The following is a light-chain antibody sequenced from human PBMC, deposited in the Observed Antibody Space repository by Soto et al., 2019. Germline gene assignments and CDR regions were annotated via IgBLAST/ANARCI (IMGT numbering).Light chain of an antibody. J-gene: IGLJ2*01. CDR2: STN. CDR3: AAWDDSLNGEVV. CDR1: SSNIGSNS. Sequence: QSVLTQPHSASGTPGQRVTISCSGSSSNIGSNSVNWYQQVPGTAPKLLIYSTNQRPSGVPDRFSGSKSDTSASLAISGLQSEDEADYYCAAWDDSLNGEVVFGGGTKLTVL. V-gene: IGLV1-44*01.